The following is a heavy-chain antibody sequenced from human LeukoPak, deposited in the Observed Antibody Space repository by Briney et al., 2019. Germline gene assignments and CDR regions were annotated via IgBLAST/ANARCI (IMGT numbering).Heavy chain of an antibody. D-gene: IGHD6-19*01. CDR2: ISGSGGTT. Sequence: GGSLRLSCAASGFTFSSYAMSWVRQAPGEGLEWVSVISGSGGTTFYADSVKGRFTISRDNSKNTLYLQMNSLRAEDTALYYCAKEPSIPVAEAFDIWGQGTRVTVSS. V-gene: IGHV3-23*01. J-gene: IGHJ3*02. CDR1: GFTFSSYA. CDR3: AKEPSIPVAEAFDI.